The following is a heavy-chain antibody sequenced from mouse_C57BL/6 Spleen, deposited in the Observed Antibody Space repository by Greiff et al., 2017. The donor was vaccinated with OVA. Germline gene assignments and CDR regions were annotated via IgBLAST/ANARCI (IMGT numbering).Heavy chain of an antibody. CDR1: GFTFSDYY. D-gene: IGHD1-2*01. V-gene: IGHV5-16*01. CDR3: ARDGATAFDD. Sequence: EVQLQQSEGGLVQPGSSMKLSCTASGFTFSDYYMAWVRQVPEKGLEWVANINYDGSSTYYLDSLKSRFIISRDNAKNILYLQRSSLKSEDTATYDCARDGATAFDDWGKGTTLTVSA. J-gene: IGHJ2*01. CDR2: INYDGSST.